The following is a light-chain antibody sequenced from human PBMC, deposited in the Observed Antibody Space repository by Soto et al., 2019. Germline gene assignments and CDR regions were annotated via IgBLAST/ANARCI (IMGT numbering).Light chain of an antibody. V-gene: IGKV3D-15*01. CDR1: QSIDTY. CDR3: QQYNDWPPIS. Sequence: LASSSGAKPHPSCRASQSIDTYLAWYQQKPGQAPRLLIYDASNRATGIPARFSGSGSGTEFTLTISSLQSEDFAVYYCQQYNDWPPISFGQGTRLEI. J-gene: IGKJ5*01. CDR2: DAS.